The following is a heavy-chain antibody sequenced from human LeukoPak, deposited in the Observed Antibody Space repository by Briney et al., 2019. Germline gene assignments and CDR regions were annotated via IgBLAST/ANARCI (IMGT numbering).Heavy chain of an antibody. J-gene: IGHJ4*02. D-gene: IGHD3-10*01. CDR3: AKDLRFGDSPGNRFDY. CDR2: MSSSGSSK. V-gene: IGHV3-48*03. CDR1: GFSFSSYE. Sequence: GGSLRLSCAASGFSFSSYEMNWVRQAPGKGLEWVSYMSSSGSSKYYADSVKGRFTISRDNSKNTLYLQMNSLRAEDTAVYYCAKDLRFGDSPGNRFDYWGQGTLVTVSS.